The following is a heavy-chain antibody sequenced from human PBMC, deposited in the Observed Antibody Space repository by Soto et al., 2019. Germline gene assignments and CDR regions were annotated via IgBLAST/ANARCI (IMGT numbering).Heavy chain of an antibody. CDR3: ARGVAGTGFDL. J-gene: IGHJ4*02. V-gene: IGHV6-1*01. CDR2: TYYRSSWRH. CDR1: GDSVSSNTAA. Sequence: SQTLSLTCAISGDSVSSNTAAWNWIRSSPSRGLEWLGRTYYRSSWRHDYAVPVKSRITVNPDTSKNHFSLQLNSVTPDDTAVYYCARGVAGTGFDLWGQGTLVTVSS. D-gene: IGHD6-19*01.